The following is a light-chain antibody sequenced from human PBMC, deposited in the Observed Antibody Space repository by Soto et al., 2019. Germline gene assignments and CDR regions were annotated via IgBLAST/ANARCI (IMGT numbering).Light chain of an antibody. Sequence: QSVLTQPPSVSAAPGQKVTISCSGSSSNIGNNYVSWYRQFPGTAPKLLIYDNNKRPSGIPDRLSGSKSGTSATLGITGLQTGDEADYYCGTWDSSLSAVVFGGGTQLTVL. V-gene: IGLV1-51*01. CDR2: DNN. J-gene: IGLJ2*01. CDR3: GTWDSSLSAVV. CDR1: SSNIGNNY.